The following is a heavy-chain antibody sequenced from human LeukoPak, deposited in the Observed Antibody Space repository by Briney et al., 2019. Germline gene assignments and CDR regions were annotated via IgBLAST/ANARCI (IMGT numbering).Heavy chain of an antibody. CDR3: VRRAAVRGMDF. Sequence: GGSLRLSCTASGFIFDTHTLTWVREAPGKGLEWVASISGSGDSTNYGDSVKGRFTISRDNFKRTVHLEMSNLRADDTAMYYCVRRAAVRGMDFWGLGTTVIVSS. CDR2: ISGSGDST. V-gene: IGHV3-23*01. CDR1: GFIFDTHT. J-gene: IGHJ6*02. D-gene: IGHD1-14*01.